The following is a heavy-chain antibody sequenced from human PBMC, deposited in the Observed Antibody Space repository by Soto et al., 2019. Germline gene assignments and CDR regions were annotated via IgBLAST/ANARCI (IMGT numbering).Heavy chain of an antibody. J-gene: IGHJ3*02. CDR1: GGTFSSYA. V-gene: IGHV1-69*13. D-gene: IGHD3-22*01. CDR2: IIPIFGTA. Sequence: SVKVSCKASGGTFSSYAISWVRQAPGQGLEWMGGIIPIFGTANYEQKFQGRVTITADESTSTAYMELSSLRSEDTAGYYCASPYYYDSSGYYGGDAFDIWGQGTMVTVSS. CDR3: ASPYYYDSSGYYGGDAFDI.